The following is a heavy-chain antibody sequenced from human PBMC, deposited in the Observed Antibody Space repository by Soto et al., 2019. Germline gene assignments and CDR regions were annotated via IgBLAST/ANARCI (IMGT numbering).Heavy chain of an antibody. Sequence: VGSLRLSCAASGFAFSTYSMNWVRQAPGKGLEWVSYISFSSTTIFYADSVRGRFTISRDNAKNSLYLQMNTLRDEDTAVYYCARDNGMAGSFDPWGQGTLVTVSS. CDR1: GFAFSTYS. D-gene: IGHD2-8*01. V-gene: IGHV3-48*02. J-gene: IGHJ5*02. CDR2: ISFSSTTI. CDR3: ARDNGMAGSFDP.